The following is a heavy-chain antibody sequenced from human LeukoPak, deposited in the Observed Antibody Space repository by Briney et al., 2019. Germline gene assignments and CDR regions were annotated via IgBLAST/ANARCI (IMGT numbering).Heavy chain of an antibody. Sequence: PGGSLRLSCAVSGFDVIENYVTWVRQAPGKGLEWVSVIYSGGSIYYSDSVKGRFTISRDTSRNMVFLQMTSLRAEDTAVYYCARCSADIFELHFQSWGQGTLVTVSS. D-gene: IGHD3-3*02. CDR2: IYSGGSI. CDR3: ARCSADIFELHFQS. V-gene: IGHV3-53*01. J-gene: IGHJ5*02. CDR1: GFDVIENY.